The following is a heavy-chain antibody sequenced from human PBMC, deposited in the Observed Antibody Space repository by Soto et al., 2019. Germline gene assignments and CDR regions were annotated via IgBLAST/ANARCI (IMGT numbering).Heavy chain of an antibody. V-gene: IGHV3-30*18. CDR2: ISYDGSNK. Sequence: QVQLVESGGGVVQPGRSLRLSCAASGFIFHNYGMHWVRQAPGKGLEWVAVISYDGSNKYYADSVKGRFTISRDNSKNILYLQMNSLRIEDTAVYYCAKAVDITVRGVPPSDYWGQGSLVTVSS. CDR1: GFIFHNYG. J-gene: IGHJ4*02. D-gene: IGHD3-10*01. CDR3: AKAVDITVRGVPPSDY.